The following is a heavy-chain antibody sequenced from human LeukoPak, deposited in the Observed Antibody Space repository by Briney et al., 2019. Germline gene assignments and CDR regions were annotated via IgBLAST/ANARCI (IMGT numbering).Heavy chain of an antibody. D-gene: IGHD1-26*01. J-gene: IGHJ6*03. CDR1: GFTFSNYN. CDR3: ARDPYSGSYSAYYYYYMDV. Sequence: GGSLRLSCAASGFTFSNYNMNWVRHAPGKGLEWVSSITSSSSYIYYADSVKGRFTISRDNAKNSLYLQMNSLRAEATAVYYCARDPYSGSYSAYYYYYMDVWGKGTTVTVSS. CDR2: ITSSSSYI. V-gene: IGHV3-21*01.